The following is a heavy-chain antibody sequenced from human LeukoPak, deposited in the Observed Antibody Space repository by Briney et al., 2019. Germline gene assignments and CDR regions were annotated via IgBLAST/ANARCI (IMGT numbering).Heavy chain of an antibody. CDR3: ARLQYSGRAPLAVHYYYYMDV. Sequence: GGSLRLSCAASGFTFSSYSMNWVRQAPGKGLEWVSSISSSSSYIYYADSVKGRFTISRDNAKNSLYLQMNSLRAEDTAVYYCARLQYSGRAPLAVHYYYYMDVWGKGTTVTVSS. CDR2: ISSSSSYI. J-gene: IGHJ6*03. D-gene: IGHD1-26*01. V-gene: IGHV3-21*01. CDR1: GFTFSSYS.